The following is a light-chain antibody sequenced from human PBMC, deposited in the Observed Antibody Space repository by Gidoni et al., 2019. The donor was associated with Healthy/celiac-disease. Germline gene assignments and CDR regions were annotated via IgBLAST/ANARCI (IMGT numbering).Light chain of an antibody. V-gene: IGKV3-15*01. CDR1: QSVSSN. Sequence: EIVMTQSPATLSVSPGERATLSCRASQSVSSNLAWYQQKPGQAPRLLIDGASTRATGIPARFSGSGSGTEFTLTISSLQSEDFAVYYCQQYNNRPYTFGQGTKLEIK. J-gene: IGKJ2*01. CDR3: QQYNNRPYT. CDR2: GAS.